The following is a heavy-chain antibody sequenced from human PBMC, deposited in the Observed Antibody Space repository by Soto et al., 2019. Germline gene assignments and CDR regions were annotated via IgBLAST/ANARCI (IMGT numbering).Heavy chain of an antibody. Sequence: PGGSLRLSRAASGFTFSNYWMHWVRQAPGKGLVWVSRINSDGGSTYYADSVKGRFTISRDNAKNTLYLQMNSLRAEDTALYYCARQGFESWGQGTPVTVSS. CDR1: GFTFSNYW. CDR2: INSDGGST. CDR3: ARQGFES. J-gene: IGHJ4*02. V-gene: IGHV3-74*01.